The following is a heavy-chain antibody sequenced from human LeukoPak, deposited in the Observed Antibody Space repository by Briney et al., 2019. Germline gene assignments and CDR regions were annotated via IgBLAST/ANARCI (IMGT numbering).Heavy chain of an antibody. V-gene: IGHV3-53*01. J-gene: IGHJ4*02. CDR3: ARAYCGGDCYSVFGVFYYFDY. Sequence: GGSLRLSCAASGFTVSSNYMSWVRQAPGKGLEWVSVIYSGGSTYYADSVKGRFTISRDNSKNTLYLQMNSLRAEDTAVYYCARAYCGGDCYSVFGVFYYFDYWGQGTLVTVSS. CDR2: IYSGGST. D-gene: IGHD2-21*02. CDR1: GFTVSSNY.